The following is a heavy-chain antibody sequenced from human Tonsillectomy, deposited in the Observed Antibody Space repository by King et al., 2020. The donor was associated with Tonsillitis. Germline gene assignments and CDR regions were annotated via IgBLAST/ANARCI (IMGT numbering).Heavy chain of an antibody. J-gene: IGHJ4*02. CDR2: IKEDGSVT. D-gene: IGHD2/OR15-2a*01. Sequence: VQLVESGGGLVQPGGSLRLSCAASGFTFNSYWMNWFRQAPGKGLEWVANIKEDGSVTYYVGSVRGRFTISRDNANNSLSLQMNSLRAEDTAVYYCVRGTTIPGTDYWGQGTLVIVSS. CDR3: VRGTTIPGTDY. CDR1: GFTFNSYW. V-gene: IGHV3-7*01.